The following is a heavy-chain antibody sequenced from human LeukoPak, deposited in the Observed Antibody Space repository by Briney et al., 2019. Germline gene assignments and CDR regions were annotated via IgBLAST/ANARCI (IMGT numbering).Heavy chain of an antibody. Sequence: GGSLRLSCAASGFTFSNAWMSWVRQAPGKGLEWVGRIKSKPDGGTTDYAATVKGRFTISRDDSKNTLYLQMNSLKTEDTAVYYCTRLDYWGQGTLVTVSS. CDR2: IKSKPDGGTT. CDR1: GFTFSNAW. V-gene: IGHV3-15*01. CDR3: TRLDY. J-gene: IGHJ4*02.